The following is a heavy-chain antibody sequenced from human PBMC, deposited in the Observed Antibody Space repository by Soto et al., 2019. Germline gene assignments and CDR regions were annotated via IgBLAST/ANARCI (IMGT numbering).Heavy chain of an antibody. CDR1: GGTFSSYA. Sequence: SVKVSCKASGGTFSSYAISWVRQAPGQGLEWMGGIIPIFGTANYAQKFQGRVTITADESTSTAYMELSSLRSEDTAVYYCARDLSSVAGSISLPQPMDVWGQGTTVTVSS. V-gene: IGHV1-69*13. J-gene: IGHJ6*02. D-gene: IGHD6-19*01. CDR3: ARDLSSVAGSISLPQPMDV. CDR2: IIPIFGTA.